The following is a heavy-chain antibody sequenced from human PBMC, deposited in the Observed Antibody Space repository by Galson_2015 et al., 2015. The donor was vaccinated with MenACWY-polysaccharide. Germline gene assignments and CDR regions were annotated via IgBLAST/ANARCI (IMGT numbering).Heavy chain of an antibody. CDR1: GFGFSSTG. V-gene: IGHV3-30*18. D-gene: IGHD2-15*01. Sequence: SLSICCAASGFGFSSTGMQWVDQAPGKGVEWLAVISYDGRTIEYAESVKGRFTIHRDNSKKTVYPQMNSLRVEDEAMYFCAKGVDDIVVINWFDPWGQGTRVTVSS. CDR2: ISYDGRTI. J-gene: IGHJ5*02. CDR3: AKGVDDIVVINWFDP.